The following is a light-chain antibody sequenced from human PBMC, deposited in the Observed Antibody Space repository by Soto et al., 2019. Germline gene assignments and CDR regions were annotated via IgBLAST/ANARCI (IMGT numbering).Light chain of an antibody. V-gene: IGLV2-14*03. J-gene: IGLJ1*01. CDR1: NSDIGYYNF. Sequence: QSVLAQPASVSGSPGQSITISCTGSNSDIGYYNFVSWYQKHPDKAPKLLIFGVTNRPSGISDRFSGSKSGATASLTISGLQAEDGADYYCSSYTTTNSLVFGTGTKVTVL. CDR3: SSYTTTNSLV. CDR2: GVT.